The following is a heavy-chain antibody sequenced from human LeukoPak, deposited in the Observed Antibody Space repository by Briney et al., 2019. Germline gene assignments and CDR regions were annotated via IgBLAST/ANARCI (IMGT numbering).Heavy chain of an antibody. D-gene: IGHD3-9*01. CDR1: GFTFSNAW. J-gene: IGHJ4*02. CDR2: IKSKTDGGTT. V-gene: IGHV3-15*01. Sequence: GGSLRLSCAASGFTFSNAWMSWVRQAPGKGLEWVGRIKSKTDGGTTDYAAPVKGRFTISRDDSKNTLYLQMNSLKTEDTAVYYCTTGDYDILTGYLSFDYWGQGTQVTVSS. CDR3: TTGDYDILTGYLSFDY.